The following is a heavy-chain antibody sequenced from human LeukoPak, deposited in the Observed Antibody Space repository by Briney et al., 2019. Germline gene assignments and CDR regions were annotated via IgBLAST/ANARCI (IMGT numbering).Heavy chain of an antibody. J-gene: IGHJ6*04. D-gene: IGHD3-10*01. V-gene: IGHV5-51*01. CDR1: GYTFKNYW. CDR2: ISSGDSAT. CDR3: SRQFKEASGNRVLDL. Sequence: SGESLKISCKGSGYTFKNYWIGWARQMPGKGLEWMGVISSGDSATKYTPSSEGQVILSVDRSISTAYLQWRSLKASDTAIYYCSRQFKEASGNRVLDLWGKGTTVTVSS.